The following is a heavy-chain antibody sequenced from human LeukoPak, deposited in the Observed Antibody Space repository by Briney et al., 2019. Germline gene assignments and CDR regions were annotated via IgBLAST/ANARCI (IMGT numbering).Heavy chain of an antibody. CDR3: ARHGPYLGRLGWFDP. V-gene: IGHV4-59*08. Sequence: SETLSLTCTVSSGSISSYYWSWIRQPPGKGLEWIGYIYYTGSTNYNPSLKSRVTISVDTSKNQFSLNLSSVTAADTAVYYCARHGPYLGRLGWFDPWGQGTLVTVSP. J-gene: IGHJ5*02. D-gene: IGHD1-26*01. CDR2: IYYTGST. CDR1: SGSISSYY.